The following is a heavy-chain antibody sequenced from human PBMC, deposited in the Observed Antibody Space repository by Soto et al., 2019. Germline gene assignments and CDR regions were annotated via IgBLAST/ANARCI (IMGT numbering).Heavy chain of an antibody. V-gene: IGHV4-30-4*01. CDR1: GGSISSGDYY. CDR3: ARASDLEWLPYGMDV. CDR2: IYYSGST. J-gene: IGHJ6*02. Sequence: QVQLQESGPGLVKPSQTLSLTCTVSGGSISSGDYYWSWIRQPPGKGLEWIGYIYYSGSTYYNPSLKSRVTISVDTSKNQFSLKLSSVTAADTAVYYCARASDLEWLPYGMDVWGQGTTVTVSS. D-gene: IGHD3-3*01.